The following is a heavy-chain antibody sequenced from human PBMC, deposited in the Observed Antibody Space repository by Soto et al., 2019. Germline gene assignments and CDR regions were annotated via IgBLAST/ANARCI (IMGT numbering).Heavy chain of an antibody. CDR3: TTAERYGDYLKYYYGMAD. CDR1: GFTFSNAW. Sequence: EVQLVESGGGVVKPGGSLRLSCAASGFTFSNAWMSWFRQAPGKGLEWGGRTKSKTDGGTTVYAAPVKGRFPISRDDSKTPLYLQMHSLQTEDTAVYYCTTAERYGDYLKYYYGMADWGQGTTVTVAS. D-gene: IGHD4-17*01. CDR2: TKSKTDGGTT. V-gene: IGHV3-15*01. J-gene: IGHJ6*02.